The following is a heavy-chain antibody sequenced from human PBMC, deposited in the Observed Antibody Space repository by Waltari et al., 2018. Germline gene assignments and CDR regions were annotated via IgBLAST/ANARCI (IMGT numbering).Heavy chain of an antibody. CDR2: MSGSGGST. CDR3: AKDRGALSSGWFDY. CDR1: GLTFSSYA. Sequence: EVQLVESGGGLVQPGGCMRLSCAASGLTFSSYAMSWVRQAPGKGLGWVSAMSGSGGSTYYADSVKGRFTISRDNSKNTLYLQMNSLRAEDTAVYYCAKDRGALSSGWFDYWGQGTLVTVSS. D-gene: IGHD6-19*01. J-gene: IGHJ4*02. V-gene: IGHV3-23*04.